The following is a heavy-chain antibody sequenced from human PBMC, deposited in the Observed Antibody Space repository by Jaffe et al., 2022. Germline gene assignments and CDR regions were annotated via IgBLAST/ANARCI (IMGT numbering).Heavy chain of an antibody. J-gene: IGHJ4*02. V-gene: IGHV4-34*01. D-gene: IGHD5-18*01. CDR2: INDSGST. CDR1: GGSLSGYY. CDR3: ARDRKVDIALVTNFDY. Sequence: QVQLQQWGAGLLKPSETLSLTCAVYGGSLSGYYWSWIRQPPGKGLEWIGEINDSGSTNYNPSLKSRVTISVDTSKDQFSLRLSAVTAADTAVYYCARDRKVDIALVTNFDYWGQGTLVTVSS.